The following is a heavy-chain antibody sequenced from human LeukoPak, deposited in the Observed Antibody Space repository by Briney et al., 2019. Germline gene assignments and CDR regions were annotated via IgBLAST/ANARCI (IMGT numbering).Heavy chain of an antibody. J-gene: IGHJ6*03. D-gene: IGHD3-3*01. CDR1: GGSISSSSYY. Sequence: PSETLSLTCTVSGGSISSSSYYWGWIRQPPGKGLEWIGSIYYSGSTYYNPSLKSRVTISVDTSKNQFSLKLSSVTAADTAVYYCARLPTYYDFWSGYYRGRIMDVWGKGTTVTVSS. CDR2: IYYSGST. CDR3: ARLPTYYDFWSGYYRGRIMDV. V-gene: IGHV4-39*01.